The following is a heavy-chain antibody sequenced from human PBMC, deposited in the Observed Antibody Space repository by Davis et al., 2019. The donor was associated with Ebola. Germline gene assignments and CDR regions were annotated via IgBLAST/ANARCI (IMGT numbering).Heavy chain of an antibody. CDR2: IIPIFGTA. Sequence: AASAKVSCKASGYTFTSYGISWVRQAPGQGLEWMGGIIPIFGTANYAQKFQGRVTITRDKSTSTAYMELSSLRSEDTAVYYCARAPVGDYYYYYGMDVWGQGTTVTVSS. CDR3: ARAPVGDYYYYYGMDV. D-gene: IGHD1-26*01. V-gene: IGHV1-69*05. J-gene: IGHJ6*02. CDR1: GYTFTSYG.